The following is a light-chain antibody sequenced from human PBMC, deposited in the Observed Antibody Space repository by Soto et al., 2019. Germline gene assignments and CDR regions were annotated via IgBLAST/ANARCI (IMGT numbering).Light chain of an antibody. CDR3: QSYDGSLSGSV. J-gene: IGLJ2*01. Sequence: QSVLTQPPSASGTPGQRVTISCSGSSSNIGRNAVNWYQQLPGTAPKLLIYGNTKRPSGVPDRFSGSKSGTSASLAITGLQAEDEADYYCQSYDGSLSGSVFGGGTKLTVL. CDR1: SSNIGRNA. CDR2: GNT. V-gene: IGLV1-40*01.